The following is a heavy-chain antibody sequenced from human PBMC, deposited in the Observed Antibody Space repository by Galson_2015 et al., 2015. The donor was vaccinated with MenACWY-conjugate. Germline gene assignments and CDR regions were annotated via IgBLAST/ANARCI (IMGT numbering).Heavy chain of an antibody. CDR2: ASGSGGVT. Sequence: SLRLSCAASGFIFNKFAMTWIRQAPGKKGLEWVSAASGSGGVTYHADSVKGRFTISRDNSKNTLYLQMNSLKAEDTAIYSCAKGPLYDSSGSDSDYFDYWGQGTLVTVSS. J-gene: IGHJ4*02. D-gene: IGHD3-22*01. CDR1: GFIFNKFA. V-gene: IGHV3-23*01. CDR3: AKGPLYDSSGSDSDYFDY.